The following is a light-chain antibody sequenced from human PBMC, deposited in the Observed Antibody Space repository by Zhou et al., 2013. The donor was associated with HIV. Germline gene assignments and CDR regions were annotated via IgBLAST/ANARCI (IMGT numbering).Light chain of an antibody. CDR3: QQYGGAFT. CDR1: QSVSNNF. V-gene: IGKV3-20*01. CDR2: GAS. J-gene: IGKJ4*01. Sequence: EIVMTQFPATVSVFPGDRATLSCRASQSVSNNFLAWYQQKPGQAPRLLIYGASSRVTGIPDRFSGSGSGTDFTLTITRLEPEDFALYYCQQYGGAFTFGGGTKVEIK.